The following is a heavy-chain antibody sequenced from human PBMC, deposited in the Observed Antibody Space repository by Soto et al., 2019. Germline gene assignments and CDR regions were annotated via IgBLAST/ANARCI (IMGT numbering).Heavy chain of an antibody. CDR2: SRNKANSYTT. Sequence: EVQLVESGGGLVQPGGSLRLSCVASGFTFSDYYMDWVRQAPGKGLEWVGRSRNKANSYTTEYAASVKGRFSISRDVSKNSLYLQTNSRKTDDTDVYYCARGGPYEPLVYWGQGTLVTVSS. CDR3: ARGGPYEPLVY. J-gene: IGHJ4*02. D-gene: IGHD3-22*01. CDR1: GFTFSDYY. V-gene: IGHV3-72*01.